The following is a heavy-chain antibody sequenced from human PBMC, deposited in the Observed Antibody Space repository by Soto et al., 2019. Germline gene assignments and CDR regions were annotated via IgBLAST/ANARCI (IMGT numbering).Heavy chain of an antibody. CDR1: GGSISSYD. J-gene: IGHJ3*02. D-gene: IGHD1-26*01. CDR3: ARDPIEGATKYAFDI. V-gene: IGHV4-59*01. Sequence: PSETLSLTCTVSGGSISSYDCYWSWKPPGKGLEWIGYIYYSGSTNYSPSLKSRVTITVDTSKNQFSLKLSSVTAADTAVYYCARDPIEGATKYAFDIWGQGTMVTVSS. CDR2: IYYSGST.